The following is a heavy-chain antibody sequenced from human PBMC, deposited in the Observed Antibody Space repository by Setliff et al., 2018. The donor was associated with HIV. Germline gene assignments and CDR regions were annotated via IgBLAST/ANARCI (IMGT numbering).Heavy chain of an antibody. V-gene: IGHV3-66*01. Sequence: GGSLRLSCAASGFTFSNYAMSWVRQAPGKGLEWVSIINSDDYTKYADSLKGRFTISRDNSKNSLYLQMNSLRVEDTAVYYCARDYLYYNLYNGSPVYGMDVWGQGTTVTVSS. CDR2: INSDDYT. J-gene: IGHJ6*02. CDR3: ARDYLYYNLYNGSPVYGMDV. CDR1: GFTFSNYA. D-gene: IGHD3-3*01.